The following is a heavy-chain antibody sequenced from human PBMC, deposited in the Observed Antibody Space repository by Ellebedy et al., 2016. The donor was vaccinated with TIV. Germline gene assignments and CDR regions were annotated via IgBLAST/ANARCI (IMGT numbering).Heavy chain of an antibody. Sequence: AASVKVSCKASGYTFTSYGISWVRQAPGQGLEWMGWISAYNGNTNYAQKLQGRVTMTTDTSTSTAYMELRSLRSDDTAVYYCARDLVAPPQEYYYDSSGYFPFDYWGQGTLVTVSS. V-gene: IGHV1-18*04. J-gene: IGHJ4*02. CDR3: ARDLVAPPQEYYYDSSGYFPFDY. CDR2: ISAYNGNT. CDR1: GYTFTSYG. D-gene: IGHD3-22*01.